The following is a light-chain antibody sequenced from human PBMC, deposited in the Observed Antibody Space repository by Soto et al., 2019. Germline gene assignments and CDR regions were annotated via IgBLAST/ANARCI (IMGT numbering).Light chain of an antibody. CDR2: SNN. CDR1: SSNIGSNT. CDR3: AALNDSLNGPV. V-gene: IGLV1-44*01. Sequence: QSVLTQPPSASGSPGQRVTISCSGSSSNIGSNTVNWYQQLPGTAPKPLIYSNNQRPSGVPDRFSGSKSGTSAFLAISGLQSEDEADYYCAALNDSLNGPVFGGGTKVTVL. J-gene: IGLJ2*01.